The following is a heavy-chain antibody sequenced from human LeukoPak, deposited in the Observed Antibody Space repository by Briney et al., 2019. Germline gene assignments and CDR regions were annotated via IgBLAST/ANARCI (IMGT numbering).Heavy chain of an antibody. CDR3: ARACSGGSCYPGEDAFDI. CDR1: GGSISSYY. CDR2: IYYSGST. J-gene: IGHJ3*02. D-gene: IGHD2-15*01. V-gene: IGHV4-59*01. Sequence: SETLSLTCTVSGGSISSYYWSWIRQPPGKGLEWIGYIYYSGSTNYNPSLKSRVTISVDTSKNQFPLKLSSVTAADTAVYYCARACSGGSCYPGEDAFDIWGQGTMVTVSS.